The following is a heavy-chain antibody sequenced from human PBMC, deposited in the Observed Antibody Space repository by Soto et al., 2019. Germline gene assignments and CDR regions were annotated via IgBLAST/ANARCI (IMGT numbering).Heavy chain of an antibody. D-gene: IGHD5-12*01. CDR3: APLGIGGYGGTDAPLDV. V-gene: IGHV3-11*01. J-gene: IGHJ4*02. CDR1: GCYFTYYS. Sequence: LVSSGGGLVKPGGSLRLTCAASGCYFTYYSMTWIRQAPGKGLERVSYIDKSGSSFYYADSVKGRFTISRDNVEKSVTRELNSLRVYNTALYYCAPLGIGGYGGTDAPLDVWGQGTIVTASS. CDR2: IDKSGSSF.